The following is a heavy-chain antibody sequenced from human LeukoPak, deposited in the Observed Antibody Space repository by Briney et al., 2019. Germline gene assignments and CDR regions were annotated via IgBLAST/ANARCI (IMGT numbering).Heavy chain of an antibody. CDR3: ARESVGGYSGYPDY. CDR2: IIPILGIA. CDR1: GGTFSSYA. J-gene: IGHJ4*02. Sequence: SVKVSCKASGGTFSSYAISWVRQAPGQGLEWMGRIIPILGIANYAQKLQGRVTITADKSTSTAYMELSSLRSEDTAVYYCARESVGGYSGYPDYWGQGTLVTVSS. V-gene: IGHV1-69*04. D-gene: IGHD5-12*01.